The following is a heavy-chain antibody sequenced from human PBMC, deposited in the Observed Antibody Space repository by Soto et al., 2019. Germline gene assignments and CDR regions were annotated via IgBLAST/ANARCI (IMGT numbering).Heavy chain of an antibody. J-gene: IGHJ4*02. CDR3: ASSERSSQGIRDYYFDY. CDR2: IIPIFGTA. Sequence: ASVKVSCKASGGTFSSYTISWVRQAPGQGLEWMGRIIPIFGTANYAQKFQGRVTISRHNSKNTLYLQMNSLRAEDTAVYYCASSERSSQGIRDYYFDYWGQGTLVTVSS. CDR1: GGTFSSYT. V-gene: IGHV1-69*08. D-gene: IGHD3-10*01.